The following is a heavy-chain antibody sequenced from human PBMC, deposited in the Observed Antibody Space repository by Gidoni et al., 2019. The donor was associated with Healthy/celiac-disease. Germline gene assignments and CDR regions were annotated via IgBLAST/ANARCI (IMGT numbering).Heavy chain of an antibody. CDR3: ARGPYCTNGVCRSIDY. V-gene: IGHV4-34*01. CDR2: INHSGST. D-gene: IGHD2-8*01. CDR1: GGSFGCYY. J-gene: IGHJ4*02. Sequence: QVQLQQWGAGLWKHAEPLSLSCAVSGGSFGCYYWSWIRQPPGKGLEWIGEINHSGSTNYTPSLKSRVTISADTSKNQFSLKLSSVTAADTAVYYCARGPYCTNGVCRSIDYWGQGTLVTVSS.